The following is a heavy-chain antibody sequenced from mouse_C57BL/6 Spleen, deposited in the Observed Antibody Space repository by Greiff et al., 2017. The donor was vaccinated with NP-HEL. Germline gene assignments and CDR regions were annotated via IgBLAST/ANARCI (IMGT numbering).Heavy chain of an antibody. CDR3: TRRGSSFWFAY. D-gene: IGHD1-1*01. J-gene: IGHJ3*01. CDR2: IDPENGDT. CDR1: GFNIKDDY. Sequence: LVESGAELVRPGASVKLSCTASGFNIKDDYMHWVKQRPEQGLEWIGWIDPENGDTEYASKFQGKATITADTSSNTAYLQLSSLTSEDTAVYYCTRRGSSFWFAYWGQGTLVTVSA. V-gene: IGHV14-4*01.